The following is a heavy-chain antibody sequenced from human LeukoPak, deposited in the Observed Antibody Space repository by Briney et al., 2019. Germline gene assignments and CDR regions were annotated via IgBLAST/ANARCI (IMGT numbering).Heavy chain of an antibody. Sequence: KPSETLSLTCTVDGGSLNGYYWSWIRQPPGKGLEWIGYIYYSGSTNYNPSLKSRVTISVDTSKNQFSLKLSSVTAADTAVYYCARGLYDYVWGSYRSDPYFDYWGQGTLVTVSS. CDR1: GGSLNGYY. V-gene: IGHV4-59*12. CDR3: ARGLYDYVWGSYRSDPYFDY. D-gene: IGHD3-16*02. CDR2: IYYSGST. J-gene: IGHJ4*02.